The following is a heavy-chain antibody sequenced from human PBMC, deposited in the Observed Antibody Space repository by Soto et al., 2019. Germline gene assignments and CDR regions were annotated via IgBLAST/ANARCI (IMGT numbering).Heavy chain of an antibody. CDR3: ASRSGGGNYDILTGYWNYYYGMDV. CDR2: VYQSGSA. J-gene: IGHJ6*02. D-gene: IGHD3-9*01. V-gene: IGHV4-4*02. CDR1: SFSINNTNW. Sequence: SDTLYLTCAVTSFSINNTNWWSLVGQTPGAGMERLGAVYQSGSADKNPKPKSRVTISVDKSKIQFSLKLSSVTAADTAVYYCASRSGGGNYDILTGYWNYYYGMDVWGQGTTVS.